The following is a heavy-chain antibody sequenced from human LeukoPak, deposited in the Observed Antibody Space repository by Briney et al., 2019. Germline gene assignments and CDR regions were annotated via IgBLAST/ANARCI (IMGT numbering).Heavy chain of an antibody. J-gene: IGHJ4*02. CDR1: GFTFSSYA. D-gene: IGHD3-22*01. V-gene: IGHV3-23*01. CDR3: AKSFYYDSSGYDY. CDR2: ISGSGGST. Sequence: GGSLRLSCAASGFTFSSYAMSWVRQAPGKGLEWVSAISGSGGSTYYADSVKGRFTISRDNSKNTLYLQMNSLRAEDPAVYYCAKSFYYDSSGYDYWGQGTLVTVSS.